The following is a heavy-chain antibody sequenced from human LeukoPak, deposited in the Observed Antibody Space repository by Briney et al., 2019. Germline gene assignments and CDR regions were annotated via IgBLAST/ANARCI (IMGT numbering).Heavy chain of an antibody. V-gene: IGHV3-30*02. Sequence: PGGSLTLSCAASGFTFNNYGMHWVRQAPGKGLEWVTFIRSDGSDKYYADSVKGRFTISRDNAKNSLYLQMNSLRAEDTALYYCAKMPTPIYYDSSGSGDYSDYWGQGTLVTVSS. D-gene: IGHD3-22*01. CDR3: AKMPTPIYYDSSGSGDYSDY. CDR2: IRSDGSDK. CDR1: GFTFNNYG. J-gene: IGHJ4*02.